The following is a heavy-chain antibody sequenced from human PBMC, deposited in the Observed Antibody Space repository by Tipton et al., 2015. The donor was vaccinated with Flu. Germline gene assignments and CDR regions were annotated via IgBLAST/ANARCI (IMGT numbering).Heavy chain of an antibody. D-gene: IGHD5-12*01. V-gene: IGHV3-53*01. CDR3: ARVRSGYDWDYFDY. Sequence: SLRLSCAASGFTVSSNYMSWVRQAPGKGLEWVSVIYSGGSTYYAASVKGRITISRDNSKNTMYLQMNSPRAEDTAVYYCARVRSGYDWDYFDYWGQGTLVTVSS. CDR2: IYSGGST. CDR1: GFTVSSNY. J-gene: IGHJ4*02.